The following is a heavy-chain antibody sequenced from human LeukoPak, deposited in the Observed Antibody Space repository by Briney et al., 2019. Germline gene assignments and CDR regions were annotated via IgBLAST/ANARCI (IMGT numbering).Heavy chain of an antibody. Sequence: GGSLRLSCAASGFTFSSYAMSWVRQAPGKGLEWVSAISGIGGNTYYADSVQGRFTFSRDNSKNTLFLQMNSLRAEDTAVYYCAKEITVTNAMDYWGQGTLVSVSS. V-gene: IGHV3-23*01. CDR1: GFTFSSYA. D-gene: IGHD4-11*01. J-gene: IGHJ4*02. CDR2: ISGIGGNT. CDR3: AKEITVTNAMDY.